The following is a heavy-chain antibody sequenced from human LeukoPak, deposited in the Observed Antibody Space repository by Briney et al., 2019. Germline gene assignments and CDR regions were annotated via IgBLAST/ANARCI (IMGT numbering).Heavy chain of an antibody. CDR1: GGSISSYY. J-gene: IGHJ5*02. D-gene: IGHD3-10*01. CDR3: ARDSGTTGEVKFDP. CDR2: IDTSGNT. V-gene: IGHV4-4*07. Sequence: PSETLSLTCTVSGGSISSYYWSWIRQPAGKGLEWIGRIDTSGNTNYKPSLKSRVTMSVDTSKKQFSLKLMSVTAADTAVYYCARDSGTTGEVKFDPWGQGTLVTVSS.